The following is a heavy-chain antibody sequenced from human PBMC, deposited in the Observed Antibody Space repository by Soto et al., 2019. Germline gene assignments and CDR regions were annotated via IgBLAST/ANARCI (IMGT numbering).Heavy chain of an antibody. CDR3: ASMIVVVVAATLGAFDI. CDR1: GLTFSSNS. Sequence: EVQLVESGGGLVKPGGSLRLSCAASGLTFSSNSMNWVRQPPGKGLEWVSSISSSSSNIYYADSVKGRFTISRDNAKNSLYLQMNSLRAEDTAVYYCASMIVVVVAATLGAFDIWGQGTMVTVSS. CDR2: ISSSSSNI. V-gene: IGHV3-21*01. J-gene: IGHJ3*02. D-gene: IGHD2-15*01.